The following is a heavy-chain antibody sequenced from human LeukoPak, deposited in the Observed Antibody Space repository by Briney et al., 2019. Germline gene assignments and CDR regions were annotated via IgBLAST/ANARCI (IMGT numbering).Heavy chain of an antibody. D-gene: IGHD3-22*01. CDR3: ARGPYSYDSSGAFDI. J-gene: IGHJ3*02. V-gene: IGHV4-59*01. Sequence: SETLSLTCTVSGGSISSYYWSWIRQPPGKGLEWIGYIYYSGSTNYNPSLKSRVTISVDTSKNQFSLKLSSVTAADTAVYYCARGPYSYDSSGAFDIWGQGTMVTVSS. CDR1: GGSISSYY. CDR2: IYYSGST.